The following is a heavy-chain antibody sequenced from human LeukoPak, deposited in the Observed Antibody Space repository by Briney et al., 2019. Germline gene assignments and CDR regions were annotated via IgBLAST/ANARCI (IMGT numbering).Heavy chain of an antibody. V-gene: IGHV4-39*07. CDR1: GGSISSSSYY. CDR3: ARDAHYVWGSYRPLGAFDI. CDR2: IYYSGST. Sequence: SETLSLTCTVSGGSISSSSYYWGWIRQPPGKGLEWIGSIYYSGSTYYNPSLKSRVTISVDTSKNQFSLKLSSVTAADTAVYYCARDAHYVWGSYRPLGAFDIWGQGTMVTVSS. D-gene: IGHD3-16*02. J-gene: IGHJ3*02.